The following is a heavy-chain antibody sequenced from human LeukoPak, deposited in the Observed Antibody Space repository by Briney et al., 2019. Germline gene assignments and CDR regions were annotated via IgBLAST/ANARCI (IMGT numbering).Heavy chain of an antibody. Sequence: ASVKVSCKASGYTFTGYYMHWVRQAPGQGLEWMGRISPNSGGTNYAQKFQGRVTMTRDTSISTAYMELSRLRSDDTAVYYCARVHYYGSGSYYSFGYWGQGTLVTVSS. CDR3: ARVHYYGSGSYYSFGY. CDR1: GYTFTGYY. D-gene: IGHD3-10*01. J-gene: IGHJ4*02. V-gene: IGHV1-2*06. CDR2: ISPNSGGT.